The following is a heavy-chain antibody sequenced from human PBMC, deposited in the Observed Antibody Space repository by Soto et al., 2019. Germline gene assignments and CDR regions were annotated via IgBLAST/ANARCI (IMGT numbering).Heavy chain of an antibody. CDR2: INAGNGNT. CDR1: GYTFTSYA. Sequence: QVQLVQSGAEEKKPGASVKVSCKASGYTFTSYAMHWVRQAPGQRLEWMGWINAGNGNTKYSQKFQGRVTITRDTSASTAYMELSSLRSEVTAVYYCARDLGYALPDYWGQGTLVTVSS. D-gene: IGHD2-15*01. CDR3: ARDLGYALPDY. V-gene: IGHV1-3*05. J-gene: IGHJ4*02.